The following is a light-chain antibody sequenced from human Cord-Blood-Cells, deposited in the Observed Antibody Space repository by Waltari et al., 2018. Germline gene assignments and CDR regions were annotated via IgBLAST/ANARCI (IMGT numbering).Light chain of an antibody. CDR1: QSVSSSD. J-gene: IGKJ5*01. CDR3: QQWIT. Sequence: EIVLTQSPGTLSLSPGERATLSCRASQSVSSSDLAWYQQKPGQAPRLLIYGASSRATGSPDRFSGSGCGTDFTLTISRLEPEDFAVYYCQQWITFGQGTRLEIK. CDR2: GAS. V-gene: IGKV3-20*01.